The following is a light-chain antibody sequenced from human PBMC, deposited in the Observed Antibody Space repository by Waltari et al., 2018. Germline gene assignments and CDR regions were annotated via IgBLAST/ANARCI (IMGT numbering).Light chain of an antibody. J-gene: IGKJ1*01. V-gene: IGKV4-1*01. CDR1: QSVLYSSNNKNY. CDR2: WAS. Sequence: DIVMTQSPDSLAVSLGERATINCKSGQSVLYSSNNKNYLAWYQQKPGQPPKLLIYWASTRESGVPDRFSGSGSGTECTLTISSLQAEDVAVYYCQQYYSTPQTFGQGTKVEIK. CDR3: QQYYSTPQT.